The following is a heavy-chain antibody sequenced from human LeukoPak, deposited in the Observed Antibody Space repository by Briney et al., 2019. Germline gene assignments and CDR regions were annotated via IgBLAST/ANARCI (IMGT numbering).Heavy chain of an antibody. CDR2: INPNSGGT. CDR3: ARDKRYGGNSGWFDP. D-gene: IGHD4-23*01. V-gene: IGHV1-2*02. J-gene: IGHJ5*02. CDR1: GYTFTSYY. Sequence: ASVKVSCKASGYTFTSYYMHWVRQAPGQGLEWMGWINPNSGGTNYAQKFQGRVTMTRDTSISTAYMELSRLRSDDTAVYYCARDKRYGGNSGWFDPWGQGTLVTVSS.